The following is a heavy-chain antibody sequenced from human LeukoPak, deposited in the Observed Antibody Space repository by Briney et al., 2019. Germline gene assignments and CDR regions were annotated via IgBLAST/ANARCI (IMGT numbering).Heavy chain of an antibody. CDR2: IYYSGST. V-gene: IGHV4-59*01. D-gene: IGHD1-26*01. CDR3: ARVSIVGAGRVWFDP. J-gene: IGHJ5*02. CDR1: GGSISTYY. Sequence: PSETLSLTCTVPGGSISTYYWSWLRQPPGQGLGWIGYIYYSGSTNYNPPLKSRVTISVDTSKNQFSLKLTSVTAADTAVYYCARVSIVGAGRVWFDPWGQGTLVTVSS.